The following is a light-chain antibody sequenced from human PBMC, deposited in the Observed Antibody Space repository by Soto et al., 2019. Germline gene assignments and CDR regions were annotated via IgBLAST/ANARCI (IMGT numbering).Light chain of an antibody. J-gene: IGKJ1*01. Sequence: EIVLTQSPCTLSLSPGERATLSCRASQSVGDNLLAWYHQSPGQAPRLLIYGASSRATGIPDRFSGSGSGTDFTLTIDRLEPEDFALYFCHHYGSAPWTFGQGTEVEIK. CDR2: GAS. CDR3: HHYGSAPWT. V-gene: IGKV3-20*01. CDR1: QSVGDNL.